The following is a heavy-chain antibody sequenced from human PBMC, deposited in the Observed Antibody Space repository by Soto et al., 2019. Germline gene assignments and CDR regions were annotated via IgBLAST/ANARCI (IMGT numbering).Heavy chain of an antibody. CDR1: GFTFSSYG. V-gene: IGHV3-33*01. D-gene: IGHD3-22*01. CDR2: IWYDGSNK. Sequence: QVQLVESGGGVVQPGRSLRLSCAASGFTFSSYGMHWVRQAPGKGLEWVAVIWYDGSNKYYADSVKGRFTISRDNSNNTLYLQMNSLRAEDTAVYYCARGTYYYDSSGYFCDYWGQGTLVTVSS. J-gene: IGHJ4*02. CDR3: ARGTYYYDSSGYFCDY.